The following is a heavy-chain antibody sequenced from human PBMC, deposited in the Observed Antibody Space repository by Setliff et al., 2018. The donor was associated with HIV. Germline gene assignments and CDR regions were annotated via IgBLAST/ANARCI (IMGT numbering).Heavy chain of an antibody. CDR1: GFTFSSYS. J-gene: IGHJ4*02. CDR3: ARDHGGKDY. V-gene: IGHV3-48*04. Sequence: GGSLRLFCAASGFTFSSYSMNWVRQAPGKGLGWVSYISSSSSTIYYADTVKGRFTISRDNAKNSLYLQMNSLRVDDTAVYYCARDHGGKDYWGQGTLVTVSS. CDR2: ISSSSSTI.